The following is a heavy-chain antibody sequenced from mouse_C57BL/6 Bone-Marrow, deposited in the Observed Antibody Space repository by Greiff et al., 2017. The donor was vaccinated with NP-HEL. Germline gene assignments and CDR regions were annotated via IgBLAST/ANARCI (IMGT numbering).Heavy chain of an antibody. V-gene: IGHV1-74*01. Sequence: QVQLQQSGAELVKPGASVKVSCKASGYTFTSYWMHWVKQRPGQGLEWIGRIHPSDSDTNYNQKFKGKATLTVDKSSSTADMQLSSLTSEDSAVYYCAMDNFGYYGSSYFYWGQGTTLTVSS. CDR2: IHPSDSDT. D-gene: IGHD1-1*01. CDR3: AMDNFGYYGSSYFY. J-gene: IGHJ2*01. CDR1: GYTFTSYW.